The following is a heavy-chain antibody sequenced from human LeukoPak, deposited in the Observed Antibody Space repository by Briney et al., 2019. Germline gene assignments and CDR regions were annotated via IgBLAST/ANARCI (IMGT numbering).Heavy chain of an antibody. CDR2: ISGSGGST. Sequence: TGGSLRLSCAAPGFTFSSYAMSWVRQAPGKGLEWVSAISGSGGSTYYADSVKGRFTISRDNSKNTLYLQMNSLRAEDTAVYYCAKRARYCSSTSCYIEKGHPFDYWGQGTLVTVSS. D-gene: IGHD2-2*02. CDR1: GFTFSSYA. CDR3: AKRARYCSSTSCYIEKGHPFDY. J-gene: IGHJ4*02. V-gene: IGHV3-23*01.